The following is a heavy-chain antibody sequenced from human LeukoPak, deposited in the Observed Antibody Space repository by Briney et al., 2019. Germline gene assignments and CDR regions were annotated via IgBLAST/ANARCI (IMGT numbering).Heavy chain of an antibody. V-gene: IGHV4-59*01. CDR3: ARERGCSGGSCGGVDY. CDR1: GGSISSYY. CDR2: IYYSGST. J-gene: IGHJ4*02. Sequence: PSETLSLTRTVSGGSISSYYWSWIRQPPGKGLEWIGYIYYSGSTNYDPSLKSRVTISVDTSKNQFSLKLSSVTAADTAVYYCARERGCSGGSCGGVDYWGQGTLVTVSS. D-gene: IGHD2-15*01.